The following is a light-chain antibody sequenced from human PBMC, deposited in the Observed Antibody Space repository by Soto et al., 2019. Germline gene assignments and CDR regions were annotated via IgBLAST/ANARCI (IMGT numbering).Light chain of an antibody. J-gene: IGKJ1*01. CDR2: GAS. Sequence: EIVMTQSPGTLSLSPGDRATLSCRASQSVSSNYVAWFHQKPGQAPRLLIYGASSRATGIPDRFSGSGSGTDFTLNISRLEPEEFAVYYCQQYGGSPWTVGQGTKVEI. CDR3: QQYGGSPWT. V-gene: IGKV3-20*01. CDR1: QSVSSNY.